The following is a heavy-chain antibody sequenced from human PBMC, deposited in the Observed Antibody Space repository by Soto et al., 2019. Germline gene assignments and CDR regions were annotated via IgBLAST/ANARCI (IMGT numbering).Heavy chain of an antibody. Sequence: QITLKESGPTLVKPTQTLTLTCTFSGFSLTTSGVGVCWIHQPPGKALEWLALIYWDDDKRYSPSLKSRLTLTKDTARNQVVLTMTNMDPVDTATYFCAHRDGFGEFDSCGQGPLVTVSS. CDR3: AHRDGFGEFDS. J-gene: IGHJ5*01. V-gene: IGHV2-5*02. D-gene: IGHD3-10*01. CDR1: GFSLTTSGVG. CDR2: IYWDDDK.